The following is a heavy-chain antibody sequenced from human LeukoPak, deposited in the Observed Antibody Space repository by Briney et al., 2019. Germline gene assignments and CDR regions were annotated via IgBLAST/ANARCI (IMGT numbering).Heavy chain of an antibody. J-gene: IGHJ4*02. CDR3: ARRAHNSVYFDY. CDR2: IYYSGST. CDR1: GGSISSGDYY. V-gene: IGHV4-30-4*08. D-gene: IGHD5-24*01. Sequence: SQTLSLTCTVSGGSISSGDYYWSWIRQPPGKGLEWIGYIYYSGSTYYNPSLKSRVTISVDTSKNQFSLKLSSVTAADTAVYYCARRAHNSVYFDYWGQGTLVTVSS.